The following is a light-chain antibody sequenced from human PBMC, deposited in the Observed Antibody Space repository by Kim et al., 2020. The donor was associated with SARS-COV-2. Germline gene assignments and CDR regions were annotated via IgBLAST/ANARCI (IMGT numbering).Light chain of an antibody. CDR1: NLRNYY. Sequence: SSELTQDPAVSVALGQTVRITCQGDNLRNYYTSWLQQKPGQAPVLVFFGKNNRPSGIPERFSGSSSGDTASLTITGTQAEDEADYYCSSRDSSTQHLLFGGGTQLTVL. J-gene: IGLJ2*01. CDR3: SSRDSSTQHLL. CDR2: GKN. V-gene: IGLV3-19*01.